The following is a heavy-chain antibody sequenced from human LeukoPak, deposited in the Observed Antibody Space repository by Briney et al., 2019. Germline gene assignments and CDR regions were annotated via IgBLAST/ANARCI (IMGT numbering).Heavy chain of an antibody. CDR3: ATGSSYCGGDCYYYFAY. V-gene: IGHV3-7*01. J-gene: IGHJ4*02. Sequence: GGSLRLSCAASGITFSRSWMSWVRQAPGKGLEWVANIKQDGSEKSYVDSVKGRFTISRDNAKNSLYLQMNSLRAEDTALYYCATGSSYCGGDCYYYFAYWGQGTLVTVSS. CDR2: IKQDGSEK. D-gene: IGHD2-21*01. CDR1: GITFSRSW.